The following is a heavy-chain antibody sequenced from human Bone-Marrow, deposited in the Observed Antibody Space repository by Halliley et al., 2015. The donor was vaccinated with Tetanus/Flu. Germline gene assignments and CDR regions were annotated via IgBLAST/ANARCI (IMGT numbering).Heavy chain of an antibody. CDR1: GFTFSNYA. J-gene: IGHJ4*02. D-gene: IGHD6-13*01. Sequence: SLRLSCAASGFTFSNYAMLWVRQAPGRGLEWVSGISFAGGTTDYADSVKGRFTVSRDNSKSTLYLQMNSLRADDTAVYYCVFQPWDDVLEAAGGGDYWGQGPLVSVSS. CDR3: VFQPWDDVLEAAGGGDY. V-gene: IGHV3-23*01. CDR2: ISFAGGTT.